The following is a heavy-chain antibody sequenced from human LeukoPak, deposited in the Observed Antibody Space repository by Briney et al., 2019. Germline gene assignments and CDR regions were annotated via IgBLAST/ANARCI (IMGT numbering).Heavy chain of an antibody. Sequence: GGSLRLSCATSGFTFSSNWMSWVRHVPGRGLDWVANIKPDGSAQYYAASVKGRFTVSRDNAKNSLYLQMNSLRDEDTAVYYCARAELRRYNWFDPWGQGTLVTVSS. CDR2: IKPDGSAQ. V-gene: IGHV3-7*01. D-gene: IGHD1-7*01. CDR1: GFTFSSNW. CDR3: ARAELRRYNWFDP. J-gene: IGHJ5*02.